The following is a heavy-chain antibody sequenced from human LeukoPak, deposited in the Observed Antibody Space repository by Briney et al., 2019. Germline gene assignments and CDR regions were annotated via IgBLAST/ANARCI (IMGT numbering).Heavy chain of an antibody. D-gene: IGHD6-19*01. V-gene: IGHV4-31*03. CDR1: GGSISSGGYY. J-gene: IGHJ6*02. CDR3: AESVADYYYGMDV. CDR2: IYYSGST. Sequence: PSETLSLTCTVSGGSISSGGYYWSWIRQHPGKGLEWIGYIYYSGSTYYNPSLKSRVTISVDTSKNQFSLKLSSVTAADTAVYYCAESVADYYYGMDVWGQGTTVTVSS.